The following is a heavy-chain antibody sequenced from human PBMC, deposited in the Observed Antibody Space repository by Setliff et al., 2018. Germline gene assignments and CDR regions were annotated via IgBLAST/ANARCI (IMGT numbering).Heavy chain of an antibody. D-gene: IGHD1-1*01. CDR1: GGSISSSSYY. CDR3: ARVNGYNWGSGNWFDP. CDR2: IYYSWST. J-gene: IGHJ5*02. V-gene: IGHV4-39*07. Sequence: SETLSLTCTVSGGSISSSSYYWGCIRQPPGKGLEWIGSIYYSWSTYYNPSLKSRVTISVDTSKNQFSLKLSSVTAADTAVYYCARVNGYNWGSGNWFDPWGQGTLVTVSS.